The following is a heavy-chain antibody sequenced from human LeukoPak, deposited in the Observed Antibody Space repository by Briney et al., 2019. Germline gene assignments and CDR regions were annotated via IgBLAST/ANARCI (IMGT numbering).Heavy chain of an antibody. CDR2: IYSGGST. CDR3: ASRLSTRIRMGPADY. D-gene: IGHD1-14*01. CDR1: GFTFSSNY. V-gene: IGHV3-53*01. Sequence: GGSLRLSCAASGFTFSSNYISWVRQAPGKGLEWGSVIYSGGSTYYADSVKGRFTISRDNSKNTLYLQMNSLRAEDTAVYYCASRLSTRIRMGPADYWGQGTLVTVSS. J-gene: IGHJ4*02.